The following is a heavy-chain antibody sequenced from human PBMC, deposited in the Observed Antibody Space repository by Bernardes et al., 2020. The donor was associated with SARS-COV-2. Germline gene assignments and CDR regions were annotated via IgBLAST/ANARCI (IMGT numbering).Heavy chain of an antibody. CDR1: GGIYDTYS. D-gene: IGHD3-16*01. V-gene: IGHV1-69*02. Sequence: SVKVSCKASGGIYDTYSITWVRQAPGQGLEWMVRVVPVIYITTYAQKFQGRVTIIADKSTRTVYMELSSLGSDDTAVYYCATRSDLVGGAPSFLDSWGQGTLVSVSS. CDR3: ATRSDLVGGAPSFLDS. J-gene: IGHJ4*02. CDR2: VVPVIYIT.